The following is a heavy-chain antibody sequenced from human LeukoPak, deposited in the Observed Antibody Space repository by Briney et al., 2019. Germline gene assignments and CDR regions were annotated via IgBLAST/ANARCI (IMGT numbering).Heavy chain of an antibody. Sequence: GGSLRLSCAASGFTFDDYAMHWVRQAPGKGLEWVSLISGDGGSTYYADSVKGRFTISRDNSKNSLYLQMNSLRTEDTALYYCAKDTRSEQQLLGAFDYWGQGTLVTVSS. CDR2: ISGDGGST. CDR1: GFTFDDYA. CDR3: AKDTRSEQQLLGAFDY. V-gene: IGHV3-43*02. D-gene: IGHD6-13*01. J-gene: IGHJ4*02.